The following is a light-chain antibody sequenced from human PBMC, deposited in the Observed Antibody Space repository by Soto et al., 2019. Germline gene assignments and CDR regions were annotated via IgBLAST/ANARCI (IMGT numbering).Light chain of an antibody. CDR1: QAVNTR. CDR2: LTS. J-gene: IGKJ1*01. Sequence: SVLTQSPATLSSFPGDRATLSCRASQAVNTRLAWYQHKPGQAPRLLIYLTSNRAAGIPARFSGSGSETDFTLTISDVEPEDFAVYYCHQRQSWPRTFGQGAKVDIK. CDR3: HQRQSWPRT. V-gene: IGKV3-11*01.